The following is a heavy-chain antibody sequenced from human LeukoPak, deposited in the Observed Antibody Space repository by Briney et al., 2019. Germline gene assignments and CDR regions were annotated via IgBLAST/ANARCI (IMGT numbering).Heavy chain of an antibody. Sequence: PGRSVRLSCTASGFSFRDYGMHWVRQAPGKGPEWVAIIWYDGSNKYYADSVKGRFTISRDNSQNTLYLQMNSLGAEDTATYFCAKASRPIDVVEMDVWGQGTTVIVSS. J-gene: IGHJ6*02. CDR3: AKASRPIDVVEMDV. CDR2: IWYDGSNK. CDR1: GFSFRDYG. D-gene: IGHD2-21*01. V-gene: IGHV3-33*06.